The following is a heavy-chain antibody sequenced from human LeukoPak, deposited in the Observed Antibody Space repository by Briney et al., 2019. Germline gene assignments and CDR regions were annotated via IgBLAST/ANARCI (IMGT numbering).Heavy chain of an antibody. CDR3: ARENRNYYDSSGYYPENWFDP. J-gene: IGHJ5*02. Sequence: GGSLRLSCAVSGFTFSSYSMNWVRQAPGKGLEWVSSISSSSSYIYYADSVKGRFTISRDNAKNSLYLQMNSLRAEDTAVYYCARENRNYYDSSGYYPENWFDPWGQGTLVTVSS. D-gene: IGHD3-22*01. CDR1: GFTFSSYS. V-gene: IGHV3-21*01. CDR2: ISSSSSYI.